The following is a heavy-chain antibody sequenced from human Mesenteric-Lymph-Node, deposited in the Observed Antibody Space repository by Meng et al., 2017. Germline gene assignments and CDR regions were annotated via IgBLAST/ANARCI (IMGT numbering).Heavy chain of an antibody. J-gene: IGHJ4*02. CDR3: ARQATGYCSGGSCYSGSIFDY. Sequence: QVPLQVSVPGLVKPSQTLSLTCTVSGGSVSSGCYYWTWIRQHPGKGLEWIGYIYYSGSTHYNPSLKSRVTISVDTSKNQFSLKVSSVTAADTAVYYCARQATGYCSGGSCYSGSIFDYWGQGTLVTVSS. D-gene: IGHD2-15*01. CDR1: GGSVSSGCYY. V-gene: IGHV4-30-4*08. CDR2: IYYSGST.